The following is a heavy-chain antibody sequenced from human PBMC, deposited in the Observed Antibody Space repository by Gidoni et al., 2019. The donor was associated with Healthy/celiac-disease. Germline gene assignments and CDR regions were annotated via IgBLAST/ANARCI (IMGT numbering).Heavy chain of an antibody. CDR1: GFTFSSYG. Sequence: QVQLVESGGGVVQPGRSLRLSCAASGFTFSSYGMHWVRQAPGKGLEWVAVISYDGSNKYYADSVKGRFTISRDNSKNTLYLQMNSLRAEDTAVYYCAKSGIAVAGSCFDYWGQGTLVTVSS. CDR3: AKSGIAVAGSCFDY. V-gene: IGHV3-30*18. J-gene: IGHJ4*02. CDR2: ISYDGSNK. D-gene: IGHD6-19*01.